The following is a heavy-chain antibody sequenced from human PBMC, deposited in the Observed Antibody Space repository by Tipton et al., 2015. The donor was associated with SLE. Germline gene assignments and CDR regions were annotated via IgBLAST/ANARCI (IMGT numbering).Heavy chain of an antibody. D-gene: IGHD6-13*01. V-gene: IGHV3-21*01. CDR2: ISSSSSYI. CDR3: ARDLRQQLVHWYFDL. Sequence: GSLRLSCAASGFTFSSYAMNWVRQAPGKGLEWVSSISSSSSYIYYADSVKGRFTISRDNAKNSLYLQMNSLRAEDTAVYYCARDLRQQLVHWYFDLWGRGTLVTVSS. CDR1: GFTFSSYA. J-gene: IGHJ2*01.